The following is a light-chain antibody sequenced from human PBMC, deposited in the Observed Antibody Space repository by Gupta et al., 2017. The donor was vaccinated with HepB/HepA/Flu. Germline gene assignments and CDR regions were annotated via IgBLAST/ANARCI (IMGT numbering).Light chain of an antibody. CDR3: QQSYSTRLT. J-gene: IGKJ3*01. CDR1: QSISSY. CDR2: AAS. Sequence: DIQMTQSPSSLSASVGDRVTITCRASQSISSYLNWYQQKPGKAPKLLIYAASSLQSGVPSRFSGSGSGPDFTLTISSLQPEDFAPYYCQQSYSTRLTFGPGTKVDIK. V-gene: IGKV1-39*01.